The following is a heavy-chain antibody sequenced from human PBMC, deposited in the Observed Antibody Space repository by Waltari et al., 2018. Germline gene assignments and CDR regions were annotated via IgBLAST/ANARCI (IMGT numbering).Heavy chain of an antibody. CDR2: INHSGNP. V-gene: IGHV4-34*01. CDR1: GGSFSGYY. Sequence: QVQLQQWGAGLLKPSETLSLTCAVYGGSFSGYYWSWIRQPPGKGLEWIGEINHSGNPSYNPALKSRVTISVDTYKNQFSLKLSSVTAADTAVYYCARAYYDFWSGSTNWFDPWGQGTLVTVSS. D-gene: IGHD3-3*01. CDR3: ARAYYDFWSGSTNWFDP. J-gene: IGHJ5*02.